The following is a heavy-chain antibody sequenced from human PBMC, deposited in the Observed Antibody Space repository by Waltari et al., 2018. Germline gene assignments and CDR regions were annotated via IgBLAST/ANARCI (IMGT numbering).Heavy chain of an antibody. Sequence: QVQLQQWGAGLLKPSETLSLTCAVYGGSFSGYYWSWIRQPPGKGLEWIGEINHSGSTKYNAYLKSRVIISLDTSKNQFSLNLNFVTVADTAVYYCARVAEGVSGGWFDPWGQGNLVTVSS. CDR1: GGSFSGYY. V-gene: IGHV4-34*01. CDR2: INHSGST. D-gene: IGHD1-26*01. CDR3: ARVAEGVSGGWFDP. J-gene: IGHJ5*02.